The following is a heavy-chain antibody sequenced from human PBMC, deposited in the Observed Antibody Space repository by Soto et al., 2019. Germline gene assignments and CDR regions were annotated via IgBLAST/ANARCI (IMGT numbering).Heavy chain of an antibody. CDR2: IYYSGST. V-gene: IGHV4-59*01. J-gene: IGHJ6*02. Sequence: SETLSLTCTVSGGSISSYYWSWIRQPPGKGLEWIGYIYYSGSTNYNPSLKSRVTISVDTSKNQFSLKLSSVTAADTAVYYCARDQSGYSYGYYYYYGMGVWGQGTTVTVSS. D-gene: IGHD5-18*01. CDR1: GGSISSYY. CDR3: ARDQSGYSYGYYYYYGMGV.